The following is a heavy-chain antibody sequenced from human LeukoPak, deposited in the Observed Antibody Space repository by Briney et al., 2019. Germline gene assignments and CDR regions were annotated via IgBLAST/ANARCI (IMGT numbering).Heavy chain of an antibody. CDR3: ARGYCSGGSCYLGLDP. J-gene: IGHJ5*02. Sequence: PSETLSLTCAVSGGSISSSSWWSWVRQPPGKGLEWIGEIYHSGSTNYNPSLKSRVTISVDKSKNQFSLKLSSVTAADTAVYYCARGYCSGGSCYLGLDPWGQGTLVTVSS. CDR1: GGSISSSSW. V-gene: IGHV4-4*02. CDR2: IYHSGST. D-gene: IGHD2-15*01.